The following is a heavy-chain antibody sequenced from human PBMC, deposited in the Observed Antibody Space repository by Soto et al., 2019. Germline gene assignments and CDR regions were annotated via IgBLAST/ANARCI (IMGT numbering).Heavy chain of an antibody. V-gene: IGHV3-74*01. J-gene: IGHJ4*02. CDR3: TRGPRPISTGTGAY. Sequence: GGSLRLSCTASGFIFKMYWMHWVRQSPGKGLVWISRIYNDGTYSDYADSVRGRFTISRDNVNDTLYLQMNNLRAEDSGLYYCTRGPRPISTGTGAYWGQGTQVTVSS. D-gene: IGHD3-10*01. CDR1: GFIFKMYW. CDR2: IYNDGTYS.